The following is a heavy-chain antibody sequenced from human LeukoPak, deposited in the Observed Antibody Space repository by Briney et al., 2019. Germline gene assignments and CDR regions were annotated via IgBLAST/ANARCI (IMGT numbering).Heavy chain of an antibody. Sequence: SETLSLTCAVYGGSFSGYYWSWIRQPPGKGLEWIGEINHSGSTNYNPSLKSRVTISVDTSKNQFSLKLSSVTAADTAVYYCARKYSSSSYDYWGQGTLVTVSS. J-gene: IGHJ4*02. D-gene: IGHD6-6*01. CDR2: INHSGST. CDR3: ARKYSSSSYDY. CDR1: GGSFSGYY. V-gene: IGHV4-34*01.